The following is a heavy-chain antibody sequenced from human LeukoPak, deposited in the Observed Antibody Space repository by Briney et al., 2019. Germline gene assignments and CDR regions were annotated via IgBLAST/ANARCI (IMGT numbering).Heavy chain of an antibody. Sequence: PSETLSLTCTVSGGSISDYYWSWVRQPPGKGLEWIGYIHYSGSTNYNPSLKSRVTISVDTSKNQFSLKLRSVTAADTAVYYCARDEYYYGSGSYYPFDYWGQGTLVTVSS. CDR2: IHYSGST. CDR3: ARDEYYYGSGSYYPFDY. J-gene: IGHJ4*02. CDR1: GGSISDYY. V-gene: IGHV4-59*01. D-gene: IGHD3-10*01.